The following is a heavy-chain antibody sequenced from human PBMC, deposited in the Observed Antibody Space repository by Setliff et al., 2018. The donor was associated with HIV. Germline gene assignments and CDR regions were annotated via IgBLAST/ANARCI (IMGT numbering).Heavy chain of an antibody. CDR1: GYTFTSYY. J-gene: IGHJ6*02. CDR3: ARDTWTGYYYYGMDV. Sequence: ASVKVSCKASGYTFTSYYLHWVRQAPGQGLEWMGIINPSGGSSTYAQKFQGGVTMTRDTSTSTVYMELSSLRSEDTAVYYCARDTWTGYYYYGMDVWGQGTTVTVSS. CDR2: INPSGGSS. D-gene: IGHD3-9*01. V-gene: IGHV1-46*01.